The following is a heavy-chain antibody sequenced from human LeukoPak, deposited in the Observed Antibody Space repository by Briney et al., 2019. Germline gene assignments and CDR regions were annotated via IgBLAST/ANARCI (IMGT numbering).Heavy chain of an antibody. CDR2: VTGSSSNT. V-gene: IGHV3-23*01. Sequence: QSGRSLRLSCAASGFNFSNYAMTWVRQAPGKGLEWVSGVTGSSSNTYYADSVKGRFTISRDNSKNMLYLEMNSLRVEDTAIYYCAKDRSSSTSCSNYWGRGTLVTVSS. J-gene: IGHJ4*02. CDR1: GFNFSNYA. CDR3: AKDRSSSTSCSNY. D-gene: IGHD2-2*01.